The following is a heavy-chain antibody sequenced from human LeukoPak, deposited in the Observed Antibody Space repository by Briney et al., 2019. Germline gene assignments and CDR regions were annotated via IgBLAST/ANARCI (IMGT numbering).Heavy chain of an antibody. D-gene: IGHD5/OR15-5a*01. CDR1: GYTFTAYY. J-gene: IGHJ5*02. CDR2: INPNIGGT. V-gene: IGHV1-2*02. Sequence: ASVKVSCKASGYTFTAYYIHWVRRAPGQGLEWMGWINPNIGGTNYAQKFQGRVTMTRDTSISTAYMELSSLRSDDTAVYYCAREGPLRLPYFDPWGQGTLVTVSS. CDR3: AREGPLRLPYFDP.